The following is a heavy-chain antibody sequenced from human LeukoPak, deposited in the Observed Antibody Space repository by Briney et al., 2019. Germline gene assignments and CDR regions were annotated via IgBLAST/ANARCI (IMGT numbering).Heavy chain of an antibody. CDR1: GGSFSGYY. D-gene: IGHD3-22*01. V-gene: IGHV4-34*01. Sequence: TSETLSLTCAVYGGSFSGYYWSWIRQPPGKGLEWIGEINHSGSTNYNPSLKSRVTISVDTSKNQFSLKLSSVTAADTAVYYCATIRAPDSSGYYHRPDAFDIWGQGTMVTVSS. CDR3: ATIRAPDSSGYYHRPDAFDI. CDR2: INHSGST. J-gene: IGHJ3*02.